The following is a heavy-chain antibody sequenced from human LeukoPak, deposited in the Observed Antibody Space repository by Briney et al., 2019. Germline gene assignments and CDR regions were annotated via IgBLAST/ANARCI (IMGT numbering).Heavy chain of an antibody. J-gene: IGHJ4*02. Sequence: GGSLRLSCTASGFTFGEYSMSWVRQAPGKGLEWVGFIRKQDGTTEYAASVRGRFTISRDESNRIAYLQMNSLKTEDTAVYHCNTWHISGVSYSNVWGQGTLVTVSS. CDR1: GFTFGEYS. CDR2: IRKQDGTT. V-gene: IGHV3-49*04. CDR3: NTWHISGVSYSNV. D-gene: IGHD2-15*01.